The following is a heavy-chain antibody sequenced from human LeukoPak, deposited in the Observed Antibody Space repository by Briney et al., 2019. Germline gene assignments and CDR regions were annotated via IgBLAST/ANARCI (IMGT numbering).Heavy chain of an antibody. CDR1: GGSISNYY. D-gene: IGHD7-27*01. J-gene: IGHJ5*02. V-gene: IGHV4-59*13. CDR2: IYYTGST. Sequence: PSETLSLTCTVSGGSISNYYLSWIRQPPGKGLEWIGYIYYTGSTNYNPSLSSRVTISLDTSKSQASLKLTSMTAADTAVYYCARGGSNWALSWGQGTLVTVSS. CDR3: ARGGSNWALS.